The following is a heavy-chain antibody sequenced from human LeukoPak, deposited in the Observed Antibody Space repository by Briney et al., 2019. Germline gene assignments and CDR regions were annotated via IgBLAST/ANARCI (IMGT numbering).Heavy chain of an antibody. V-gene: IGHV1-18*01. J-gene: IGHJ4*02. CDR1: GYTFTSYG. Sequence: ASVKVSCKASGYTFTSYGISWVRQAPGQGLEWMGWISAYNGNTNYAQKLQGRVTMTTDTSTSTAYMELRSLRSDDTAVYYCARDEDPGYSSSWIDYWGQGTLDTVSS. D-gene: IGHD6-13*01. CDR2: ISAYNGNT. CDR3: ARDEDPGYSSSWIDY.